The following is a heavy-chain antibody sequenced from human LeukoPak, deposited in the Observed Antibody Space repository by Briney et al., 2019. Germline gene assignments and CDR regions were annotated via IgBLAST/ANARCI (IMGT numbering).Heavy chain of an antibody. CDR2: ISSSSSTI. V-gene: IGHV3-48*01. D-gene: IGHD4-23*01. CDR1: GFTFSTYS. CDR3: ARAGVLDGGNNFDS. Sequence: TGGSLRLSCAASGFTFSTYSMNWVRQAPGKGLEWVSYISSSSSTIYYADSVKGRFTISRDNAKNSLYLQMNSLRAEDTAVYYCARAGVLDGGNNFDSWGQGTLVIVSS. J-gene: IGHJ4*02.